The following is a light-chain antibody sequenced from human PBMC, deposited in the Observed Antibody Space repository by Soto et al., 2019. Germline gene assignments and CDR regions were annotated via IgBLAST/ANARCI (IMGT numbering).Light chain of an antibody. J-gene: IGKJ1*01. CDR2: GAS. V-gene: IGKV3-20*01. CDR1: HSVPTNY. Sequence: EIVLTQSPGTLSLSPGERVTLSCRASHSVPTNYLAWYQQKPGQSPRLLIYGASTRATGIPERFSGSGSGTDFTLTISRLEPEDFAVYYCQDYGSSEWTFGQSTKVDFK. CDR3: QDYGSSEWT.